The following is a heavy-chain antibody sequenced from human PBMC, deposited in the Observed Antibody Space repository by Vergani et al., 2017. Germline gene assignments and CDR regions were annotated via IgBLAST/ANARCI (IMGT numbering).Heavy chain of an antibody. J-gene: IGHJ6*02. V-gene: IGHV4-31*03. CDR1: GGSISSGGYY. CDR2: IYYSGST. D-gene: IGHD6-13*01. CDR3: ARDLRGQIAAAGYYYYGMDV. Sequence: QVQLQESGPGLVKPSQTLSLTCTVSGGSISSGGYYWSWIRQHPGKGLEWIGYIYYSGSTYYNPSLKSRVTISVDTTKNQFSLKLSSVTAADTAVYYCARDLRGQIAAAGYYYYGMDVWGQGTTVTVSS.